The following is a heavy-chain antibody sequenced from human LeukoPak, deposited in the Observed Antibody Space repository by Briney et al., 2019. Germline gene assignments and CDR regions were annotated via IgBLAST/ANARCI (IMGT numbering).Heavy chain of an antibody. D-gene: IGHD2-2*02. J-gene: IGHJ5*02. CDR1: GFTFGNYA. Sequence: SGGSLRLSCEASGFTFGNYAMNWVRQAPGKGLEWVSTIGGTGSSTYYADSAKGRFTISRDNSKDTLFLQLNSLTAADTAMYFCAKASVAIPQYCNSWGQGTLVTVSS. CDR3: AKASVAIPQYCNS. CDR2: IGGTGSST. V-gene: IGHV3-23*01.